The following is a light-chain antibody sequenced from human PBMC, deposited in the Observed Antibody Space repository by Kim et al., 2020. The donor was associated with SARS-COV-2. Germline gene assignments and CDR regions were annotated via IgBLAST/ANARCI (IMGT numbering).Light chain of an antibody. CDR3: QQAHNFPLT. Sequence: GDRVTITCRASEGLNGWLAWYQHKPGSAPRLLIYRTSNLHTGVPSRFSGTSSGTEFTLTINSLQAEDFATYFCQQAHNFPLTFGGGTKLEI. J-gene: IGKJ4*01. CDR1: EGLNGW. CDR2: RTS. V-gene: IGKV1-12*01.